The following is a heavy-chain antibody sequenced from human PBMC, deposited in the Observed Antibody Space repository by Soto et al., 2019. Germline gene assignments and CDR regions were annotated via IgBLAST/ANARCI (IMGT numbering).Heavy chain of an antibody. Sequence: QVQLVESGGGVVQPGRSLRLSCAASGFTFSSYGMHWVRQAPGKGLEWVAVISNDGSNKYYADSVKGRFTISRDNAKNKLYLQRNDLSAEDTAVYYCAKGGELCHYYYGIDVWGQGSTVTVSS. CDR2: ISNDGSNK. CDR3: AKGGELCHYYYGIDV. D-gene: IGHD3-16*01. V-gene: IGHV3-30*18. J-gene: IGHJ6*02. CDR1: GFTFSSYG.